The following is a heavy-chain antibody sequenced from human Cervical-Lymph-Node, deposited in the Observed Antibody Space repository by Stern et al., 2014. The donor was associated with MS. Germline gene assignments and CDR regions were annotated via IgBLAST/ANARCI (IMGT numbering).Heavy chain of an antibody. CDR1: GFSLSTSGVG. CDR2: IFWDGDK. CDR3: AHGLEIRLWAAY. J-gene: IGHJ4*02. V-gene: IGHV2-5*02. Sequence: QVTLRESGPTLVKPTQTLTLTCTFSGFSLSTSGVGVGWIRQPPGKALEWLALIFWDGDKRHRPSLNRRLTITNGTSKNQVVLTMTNMDPVDTATYYCAHGLEIRLWAAYWGQGTLVTVSS. D-gene: IGHD5-18*01.